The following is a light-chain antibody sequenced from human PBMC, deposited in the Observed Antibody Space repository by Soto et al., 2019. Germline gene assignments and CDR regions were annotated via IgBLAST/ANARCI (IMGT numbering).Light chain of an antibody. J-gene: IGLJ2*01. CDR1: SSAVAGYNY. CDR3: SSYTGSNDVV. CDR2: EVN. Sequence: QSALTQPPSASGSPGQSVTISCTGTSSAVAGYNYVSWYQQHPGKAPKLMIYEVNKWPSGVPDRFSGSKSGTTASLTVSGLQAEDEADYYCSSYTGSNDVVFGGGTQLTVL. V-gene: IGLV2-8*01.